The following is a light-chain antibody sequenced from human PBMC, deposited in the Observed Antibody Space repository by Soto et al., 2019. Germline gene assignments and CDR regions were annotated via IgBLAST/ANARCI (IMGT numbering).Light chain of an antibody. V-gene: IGKV1-12*01. CDR1: LSIRKW. J-gene: IGKJ5*01. Sequence: DIQMTQSPSSLSASVGDRVTITCRASLSIRKWLAWYQQKPGKAPKVLIYDASNLESGVPSRFSGSGYGTDFTLTISSLQPEDFATYYCQQTSSFPLTFGQGTRLEI. CDR3: QQTSSFPLT. CDR2: DAS.